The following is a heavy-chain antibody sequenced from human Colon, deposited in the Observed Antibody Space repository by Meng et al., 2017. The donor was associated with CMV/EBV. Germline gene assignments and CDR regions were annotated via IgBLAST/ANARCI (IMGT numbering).Heavy chain of an antibody. CDR2: INEDGSKT. J-gene: IGHJ3*02. D-gene: IGHD3-22*01. CDR1: GFTFSHYW. Sequence: GESLKISCATSGFTFSHYWMIWVRQAPGKGLEWVANINEDGSKTYYVDSVKGRFTISRDNAKNSLYLQMHSLRVEDTAVYYCVRDRSSYDTSGYYDDFDMWSQGTMVTVSS. V-gene: IGHV3-7*01. CDR3: VRDRSSYDTSGYYDDFDM.